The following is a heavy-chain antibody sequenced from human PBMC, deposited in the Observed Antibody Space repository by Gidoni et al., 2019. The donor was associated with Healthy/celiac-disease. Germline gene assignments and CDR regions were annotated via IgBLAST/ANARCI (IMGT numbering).Heavy chain of an antibody. V-gene: IGHV3-13*01. CDR1: GFTFSSYD. J-gene: IGHJ4*02. CDR2: IGTAGDT. D-gene: IGHD3-22*01. Sequence: EVQLVESGGGLVQHGGSLRLSFAASGFTFSSYDMHWVRQATGKGLEWVSAIGTAGDTYYPGSVKGRFTISRENAKNSLYLQMNSLRAEDTAVYYCARGLDSYEEGIDYWGQGTLVTVSS. CDR3: ARGLDSYEEGIDY.